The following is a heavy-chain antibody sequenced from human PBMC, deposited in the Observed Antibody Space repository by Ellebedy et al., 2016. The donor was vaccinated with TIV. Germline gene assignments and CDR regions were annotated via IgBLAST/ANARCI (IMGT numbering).Heavy chain of an antibody. J-gene: IGHJ5*02. CDR1: GFAFSRYW. Sequence: GESLKISCAASGFAFSRYWIHWVRQAPGEGLVCVSRINGDGTKTNYADSVKGRFTISRDNAKNTLYLQMNSLRAEDTALYFCAGQNYGDYAPLGSWGQGTLVTVSS. CDR2: INGDGTKT. CDR3: AGQNYGDYAPLGS. V-gene: IGHV3-74*01. D-gene: IGHD4-17*01.